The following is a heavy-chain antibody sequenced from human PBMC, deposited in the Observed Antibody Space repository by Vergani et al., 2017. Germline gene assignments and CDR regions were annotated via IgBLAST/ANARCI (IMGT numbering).Heavy chain of an antibody. J-gene: IGHJ4*02. CDR1: GYTFTGYY. CDR3: ARDACIVVVSTGDIGY. D-gene: IGHD2-2*01. V-gene: IGHV1-2*02. Sequence: QVQLVQSGAEVKKPGASVKVSCKASGYTFTGYYMHWVRQAPGQGLEWMGWINPNSGGTNYAQKFQGRVTMTRDTSISTAYMELSRLRSDDTAVYYCARDACIVVVSTGDIGYWGQGTLVTVSS. CDR2: INPNSGGT.